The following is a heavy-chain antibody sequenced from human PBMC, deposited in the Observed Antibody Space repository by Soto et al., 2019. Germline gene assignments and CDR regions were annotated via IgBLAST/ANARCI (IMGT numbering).Heavy chain of an antibody. CDR2: ISAFNAYT. V-gene: IGHV1-18*04. D-gene: IGHD6-13*01. J-gene: IGHJ5*02. Sequence: ASVKVSCKASGYTYTTYGITCVRQAPGQGLEWMGWISAFNAYTTYAQKFQGRVTMTTDTSTSTAYMELRGLRSDDTAVYYCARDRPYSSSSSVRFDPWGQGTLVTVSS. CDR3: ARDRPYSSSSSVRFDP. CDR1: GYTYTTYG.